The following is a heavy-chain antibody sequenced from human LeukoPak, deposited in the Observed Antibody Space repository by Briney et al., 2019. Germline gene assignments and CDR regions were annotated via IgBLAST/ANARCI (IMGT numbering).Heavy chain of an antibody. V-gene: IGHV4-38-2*01. D-gene: IGHD6-19*01. J-gene: IGHJ4*02. CDR3: ARVGQWSPFDY. CDR1: GYSISSGYY. CDR2: IYHSGST. Sequence: SETLSLTCAVSGYSISSGYYWGWIRQPPGKGLEWIGSIYHSGSTYYNPSLKSRVTLSVDTSKNQFSLKLSSVTAADTAVYYCARVGQWSPFDYWGQGTLVTVSS.